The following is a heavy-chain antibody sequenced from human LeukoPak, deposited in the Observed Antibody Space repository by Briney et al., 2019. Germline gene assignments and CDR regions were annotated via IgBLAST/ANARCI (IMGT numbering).Heavy chain of an antibody. D-gene: IGHD3-22*01. V-gene: IGHV3-66*01. CDR2: IYSGGST. CDR1: GFTVSNKY. Sequence: GGSLRLSCAASGFTVSNKYMRWIRQAPGKGLEWVSVIYSGGSTYYADSVKGIFTISRDNSKNTLYLQMSSLRVEDTAVYYCARDMRWLDAFDIWGQGTMVTVSS. CDR3: ARDMRWLDAFDI. J-gene: IGHJ3*02.